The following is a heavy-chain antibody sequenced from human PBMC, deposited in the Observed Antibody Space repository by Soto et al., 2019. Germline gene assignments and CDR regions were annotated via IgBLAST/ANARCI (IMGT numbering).Heavy chain of an antibody. CDR2: IYGAASGI. D-gene: IGHD4-17*01. J-gene: IGHJ4*02. CDR3: AKDRHPDGVWGIDW. V-gene: IGHV3-23*01. Sequence: EVHLLESGGDLVRPGGSLRLSCAASGFSFHEYTMNWVRQAPGKGLEWVSGIYGAASGIYYADSVKGRFTISRDNSRNTVYLQMNNLRAEDTAVYYCAKDRHPDGVWGIDWWGQGARVTVSS. CDR1: GFSFHEYT.